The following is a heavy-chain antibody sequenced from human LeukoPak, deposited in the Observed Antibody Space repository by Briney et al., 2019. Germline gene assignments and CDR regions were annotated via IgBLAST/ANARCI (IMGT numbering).Heavy chain of an antibody. CDR2: IRYDGSNK. CDR1: GFKFSDHY. Sequence: PGGSLRLSCAASGFKFSDHYIDWVRQAPGKGLEWVAFIRYDGSNKYYADSVKGRFTISRDNSKNTLYLQMNSLRAEDTAVYYCAKDRGSGAKYFQHWGQGTLVTVSS. V-gene: IGHV3-30*02. J-gene: IGHJ1*01. CDR3: AKDRGSGAKYFQH. D-gene: IGHD5-12*01.